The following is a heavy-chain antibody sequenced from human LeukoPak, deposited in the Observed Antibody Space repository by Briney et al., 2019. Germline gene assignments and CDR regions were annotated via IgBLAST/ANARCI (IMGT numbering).Heavy chain of an antibody. V-gene: IGHV3-30*14. CDR3: ARDQGVYGEAFDI. CDR1: AFTFSSYA. D-gene: IGHD3-10*01. J-gene: IGHJ3*02. CDR2: ISYDGSNK. Sequence: GGSLRLSCAASAFTFSSYAMHWVRQAPGKGLEWVAVISYDGSNKYYADSVKGRFTISRDNSKNTLYLQMNSLRAEDTAVYYCARDQGVYGEAFDIWGQGTMVTVSS.